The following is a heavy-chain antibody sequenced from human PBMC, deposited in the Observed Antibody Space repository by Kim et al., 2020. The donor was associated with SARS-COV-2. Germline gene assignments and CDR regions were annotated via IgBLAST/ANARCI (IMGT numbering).Heavy chain of an antibody. J-gene: IGHJ4*02. D-gene: IGHD6-13*01. CDR3: AKGGAGSSKFDS. Sequence: KYSQNFQGRGTITRDTSATTAYLELSSLRSEDTGLYYCAKGGAGSSKFDSWGQGTLVTVAS. V-gene: IGHV1-3*01.